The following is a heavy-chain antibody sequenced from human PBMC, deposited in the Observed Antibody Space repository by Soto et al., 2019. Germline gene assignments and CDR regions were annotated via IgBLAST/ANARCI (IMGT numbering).Heavy chain of an antibody. CDR1: GFTFSNAW. Sequence: PGGSLRLSCAASGFTFSNAWMSWVRQAPGKGLEWVGRIKSKTDGGTTDYAAPVKGRFTISRDDSKNTLYLQMNSLKTEDTAVYYCTPRTYDFWSGSYNWFDPWGQGTLVTVPS. CDR2: IKSKTDGGTT. CDR3: TPRTYDFWSGSYNWFDP. J-gene: IGHJ5*02. V-gene: IGHV3-15*01. D-gene: IGHD3-3*01.